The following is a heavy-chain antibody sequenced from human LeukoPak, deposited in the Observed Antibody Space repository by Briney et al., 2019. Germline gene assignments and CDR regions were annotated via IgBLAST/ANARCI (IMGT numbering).Heavy chain of an antibody. CDR2: IYTSGST. J-gene: IGHJ6*03. D-gene: IGHD6-13*01. Sequence: SETLSLTCTVSGGSISSYYWSWIRQPAGKGLEWIGRIYTSGSTNYNPSLKSRVTMSVDTSKNQFSLKLSSVTAADTAVYYCVKQQLVAPRTSYYYMDVWGKGTTVTVSS. V-gene: IGHV4-4*07. CDR3: VKQQLVAPRTSYYYMDV. CDR1: GGSISSYY.